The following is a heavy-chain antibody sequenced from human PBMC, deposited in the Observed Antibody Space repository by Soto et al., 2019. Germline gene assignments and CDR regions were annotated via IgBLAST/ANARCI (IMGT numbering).Heavy chain of an antibody. V-gene: IGHV4-59*08. CDR2: IYYTGSI. CDR3: VRGSRKFDP. CDR1: GGSIRNFY. Sequence: SETLSLTYTVSGGSIRNFYWSWIRQPPGKGLEWVGYIYYTGSINYNPSLKSRVTISLDMSKNQFSLKMSSVTAADTAMYFCVRGSRKFDPWGQGTLVT. J-gene: IGHJ5*02.